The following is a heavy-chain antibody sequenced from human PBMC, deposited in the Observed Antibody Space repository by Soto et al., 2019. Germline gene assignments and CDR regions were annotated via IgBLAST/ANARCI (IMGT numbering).Heavy chain of an antibody. V-gene: IGHV1-3*01. D-gene: IGHD3-22*01. J-gene: IGHJ4*02. CDR1: GYTFTSYA. CDR2: INAGNGNT. Sequence: GASVKVSCKASGYTFTSYAMHWVRQAPGQRLEWMGWINAGNGNTKYSQKFQGRVTITRDTSASTAYMELSSLRSEDTAVYYCARAPGTHYYDSSGYYSTFGYWGPGTLVTVSS. CDR3: ARAPGTHYYDSSGYYSTFGY.